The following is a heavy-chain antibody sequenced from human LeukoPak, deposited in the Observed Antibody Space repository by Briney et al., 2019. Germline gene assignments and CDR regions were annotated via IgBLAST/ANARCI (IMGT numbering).Heavy chain of an antibody. CDR2: ISAYNGNT. CDR3: ARVPYSSSWPYYYYMDV. Sequence: GASVKVSCKASGYTFTSYGISWVRRAPGQGLEWMGWISAYNGNTNYAQKFQGRVTMTRDTSISTAYMELSRLRSDDTAVYYCARVPYSSSWPYYYYMDVWGKGTTVTVSS. J-gene: IGHJ6*03. CDR1: GYTFTSYG. V-gene: IGHV1-18*01. D-gene: IGHD6-13*01.